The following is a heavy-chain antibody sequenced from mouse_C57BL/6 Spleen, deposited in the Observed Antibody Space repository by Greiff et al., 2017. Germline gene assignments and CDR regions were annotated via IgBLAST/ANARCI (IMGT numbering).Heavy chain of an antibody. D-gene: IGHD1-1*01. CDR3: ARSDGSSFDY. CDR1: GYTFTDYY. CDR2: INPNNGGT. Sequence: VQLQQSGPELVKPGASVKISCKASGYTFTDYYMNWVKQSHGQSLEWIGDINPNNGGTSYNQKFKGKATLTVDKSSSTAYMGLRSLTSEVSAVYYCARSDGSSFDYWGQGTTLTVSS. V-gene: IGHV1-26*01. J-gene: IGHJ2*01.